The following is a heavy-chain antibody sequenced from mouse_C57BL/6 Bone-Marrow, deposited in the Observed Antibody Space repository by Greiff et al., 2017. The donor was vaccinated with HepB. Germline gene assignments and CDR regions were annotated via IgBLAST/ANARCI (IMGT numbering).Heavy chain of an antibody. V-gene: IGHV1-55*01. CDR2: IYPGSGST. J-gene: IGHJ1*03. CDR1: GYTFTSYW. CDR3: ASSSFYWYFDV. Sequence: QVHVKQPGAELVKPGASVKMSCKASGYTFTSYWITWVKQRPGQGLEWIGDIYPGSGSTNYNEKFKSKATLTVDTSSSTAYMQLSSLTSEDSAVYYCASSSFYWYFDVWGTGTTVTVSS. D-gene: IGHD1-1*01.